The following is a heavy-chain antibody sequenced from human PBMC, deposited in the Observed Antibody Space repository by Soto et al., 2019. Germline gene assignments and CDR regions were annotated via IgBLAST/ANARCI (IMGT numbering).Heavy chain of an antibody. CDR3: EPGRHLVLDY. D-gene: IGHD6-13*01. V-gene: IGHV3-21*04. CDR1: GFTFSSYS. CDR2: ISSSSYI. Sequence: PGGSLRLSCAASGFTFSSYSMNWVRQAPGKGLEWVSSISSSSYIYYADSVKGRFTISRDNAKNTLYLQMNSLRAEDTAVYYSEPGRHLVLDYWGQGTVVTVSS. J-gene: IGHJ4*02.